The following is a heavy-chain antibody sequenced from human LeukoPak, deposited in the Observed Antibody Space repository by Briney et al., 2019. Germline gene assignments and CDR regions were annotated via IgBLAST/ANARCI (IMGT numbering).Heavy chain of an antibody. V-gene: IGHV4-39*07. CDR3: ARAPDTAMVTSAFDI. CDR2: IYYSGNT. Sequence: SETLSLTCSVSGGSISSSSYYWGWIRQPPGKGLEWIGSIYYSGNTYNNPSLKSRVTISVDKSKNQFSLKLSSVTAADTAVYYCARAPDTAMVTSAFDIWGQGTMVTVSS. CDR1: GGSISSSSYY. D-gene: IGHD5-18*01. J-gene: IGHJ3*02.